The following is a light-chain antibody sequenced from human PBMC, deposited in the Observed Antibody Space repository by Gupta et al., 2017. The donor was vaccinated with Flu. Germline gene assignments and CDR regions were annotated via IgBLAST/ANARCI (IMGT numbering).Light chain of an antibody. CDR2: GKS. J-gene: IGLJ1*01. Sequence: GQTVRITCQGDSIRGYVASWYQQKTGQAHMRVIYGKSSRPAGIPDRFAGSNSGSTASVTITGAQAEEEADDYCNSRDTNNAQDMVGRGTKVNGL. CDR1: SIRGYV. V-gene: IGLV3-19*01. CDR3: NSRDTNNAQDM.